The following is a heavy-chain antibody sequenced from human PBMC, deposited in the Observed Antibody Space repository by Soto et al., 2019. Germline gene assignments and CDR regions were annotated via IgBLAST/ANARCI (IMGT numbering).Heavy chain of an antibody. J-gene: IGHJ4*02. V-gene: IGHV4-4*02. CDR2: VAQSGYT. CDR3: ARNRYGGYDFDS. CDR1: NGSMTSSLW. Sequence: QLQLQESGPGLVNPSGTLSLTCTVSNGSMTSSLWWSWVRQSPGKGLEWIGEVAQSGYTSYNPSLKRRLTISQDRSRNQFSLRLTSVTAADTAVYYCARNRYGGYDFDSWGQGTLVTVSS. D-gene: IGHD5-12*01.